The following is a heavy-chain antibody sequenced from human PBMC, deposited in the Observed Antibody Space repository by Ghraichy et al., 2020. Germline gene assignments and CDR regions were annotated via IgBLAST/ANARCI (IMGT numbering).Heavy chain of an antibody. Sequence: GGSLRLSCAASGFTFSSYAMSWVRQAPGKGLEWVSAISGRGGSTYYADSVKGRFTISRDNSKNTLYLQMNSLRAEDTAVYYCAKVTPAYMTTVTTADYWGQGTLVTVSS. D-gene: IGHD4-17*01. CDR3: AKVTPAYMTTVTTADY. J-gene: IGHJ4*02. V-gene: IGHV3-23*01. CDR1: GFTFSSYA. CDR2: ISGRGGST.